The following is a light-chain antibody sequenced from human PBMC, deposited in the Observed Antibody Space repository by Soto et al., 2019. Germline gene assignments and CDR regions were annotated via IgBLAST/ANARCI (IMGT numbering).Light chain of an antibody. CDR2: GAS. Sequence: DTQMSRSPSTFSSAWDAQVNITCRASESISTWLAWYQQKPGKAPKLLIYGASSLESGVPPRFSGSGSGTEFALTLSTLQPEDFATYYCPQSYRTRRTFRQGTKVDIK. CDR3: PQSYRTRRT. V-gene: IGKV1-5*03. J-gene: IGKJ1*01. CDR1: ESISTW.